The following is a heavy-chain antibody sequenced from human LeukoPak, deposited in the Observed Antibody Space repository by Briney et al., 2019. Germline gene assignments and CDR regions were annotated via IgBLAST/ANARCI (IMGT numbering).Heavy chain of an antibody. Sequence: PGGSLRLSCVASGFTFSRCGMNWVRKAPGKGLEWVSSISGSSTYIYYADSVKGRFTISRDDAKNSLYLQMNSLRAEDTAVYYCARGSEWSSGVSDYWGQGTLVTVSS. CDR1: GFTFSRCG. V-gene: IGHV3-21*01. CDR3: ARGSEWSSGVSDY. J-gene: IGHJ4*02. D-gene: IGHD3-3*01. CDR2: ISGSSTYI.